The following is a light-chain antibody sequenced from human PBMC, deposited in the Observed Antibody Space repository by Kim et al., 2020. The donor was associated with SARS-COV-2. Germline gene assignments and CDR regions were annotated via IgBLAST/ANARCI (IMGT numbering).Light chain of an antibody. CDR3: QQSYSTPYT. J-gene: IGKJ2*01. Sequence: SSSVGDTVTLACRASLSIATYLNWFQLKPGRAPKILIFSASSLRSGVPSRFSGSGSGTDFTLSISDLQPEDFATYSCQQSYSTPYTFGQGTKLEI. CDR2: SAS. CDR1: LSIATY. V-gene: IGKV1-39*01.